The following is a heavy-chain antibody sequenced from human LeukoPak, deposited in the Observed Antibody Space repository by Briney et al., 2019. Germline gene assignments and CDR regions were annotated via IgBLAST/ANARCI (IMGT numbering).Heavy chain of an antibody. CDR2: ISSNGGST. D-gene: IGHD3-16*01. J-gene: IGHJ4*02. CDR3: ARDVEAPGGVYFDY. Sequence: PGRTMRLYCSASVFNCNNYAMNLVLKAPGKGLDFVSAISSNGGSTYYADSVKGRCTISRDNSKNTLYLQMSSLRAEDTAVYYCARDVEAPGGVYFDYWGQGTLVTVSS. V-gene: IGHV3-64D*08. CDR1: VFNCNNYA.